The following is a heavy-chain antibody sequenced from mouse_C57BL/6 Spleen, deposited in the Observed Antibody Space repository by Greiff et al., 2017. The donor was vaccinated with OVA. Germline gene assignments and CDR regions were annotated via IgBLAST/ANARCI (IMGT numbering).Heavy chain of an antibody. CDR2: ISYDGSN. J-gene: IGHJ1*03. Sequence: EVQLVESGPGLVKPSQSLSLTCSVTGYSITSGYYWNWIRQFPGNKLEWMGYISYDGSNNYNPSLKNRISITRDTSKNQFFLKLNSVTTEDTATYYCARELLRRYFDVWGTGTTVTVSS. V-gene: IGHV3-6*01. CDR3: ARELLRRYFDV. D-gene: IGHD1-1*01. CDR1: GYSITSGYY.